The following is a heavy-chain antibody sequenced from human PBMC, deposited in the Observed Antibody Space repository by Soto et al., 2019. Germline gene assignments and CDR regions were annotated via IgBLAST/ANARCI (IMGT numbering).Heavy chain of an antibody. CDR2: INPNSGGT. Sequence: ASVKVSCKASGYTFTGSYMHWVRQAPGQGLEWMGWINPNSGGTNYAQKFQGIVTMTRDTSISTAYMELSRLRSDDTAVYYCARHGPHIAAAGVYYYYGMDVWGQGTTVTVSS. CDR3: ARHGPHIAAAGVYYYYGMDV. D-gene: IGHD6-13*01. J-gene: IGHJ6*02. V-gene: IGHV1-2*02. CDR1: GYTFTGSY.